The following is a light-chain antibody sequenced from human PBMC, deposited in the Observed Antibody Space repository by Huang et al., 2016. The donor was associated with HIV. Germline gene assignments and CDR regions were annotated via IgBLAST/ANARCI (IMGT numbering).Light chain of an antibody. Sequence: EIVLTQSPGTLSLSPGERATLSCRASQSISGRHLAWYQQKPGQSPRLLIYGVSTSATGTPDRFSGSGSGTDFTLTINRLEPEDFAVYYCQPYGGSPPVFTFGPGTKVDIK. V-gene: IGKV3-20*01. CDR1: QSISGRH. J-gene: IGKJ3*01. CDR2: GVS. CDR3: QPYGGSPPVFT.